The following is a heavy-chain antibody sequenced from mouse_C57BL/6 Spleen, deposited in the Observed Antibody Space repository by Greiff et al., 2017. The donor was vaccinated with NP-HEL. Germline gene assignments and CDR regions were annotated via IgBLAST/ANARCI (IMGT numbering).Heavy chain of an antibody. V-gene: IGHV5-9*01. Sequence: DVMLVESGGGLVKPGGSLKLSCAASGFTFSSYTMSWIRQTPEKRLEWVATISGGGGNTYYPDSVKGRFTISRNNAKNTLYLQMSSLRSEDTALYYCARHYGSSYDYAMDYWGQGTSVTVSS. CDR3: ARHYGSSYDYAMDY. J-gene: IGHJ4*01. CDR2: ISGGGGNT. D-gene: IGHD1-1*01. CDR1: GFTFSSYT.